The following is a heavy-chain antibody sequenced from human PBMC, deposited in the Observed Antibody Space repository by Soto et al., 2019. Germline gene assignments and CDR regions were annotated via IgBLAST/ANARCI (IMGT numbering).Heavy chain of an antibody. Sequence: QVQLVQSGAEVKKPGSSVKVSCKVSGGTFSNYAIDWVRLAPGQGLEWMGGIVPIFGTTYYTQKFQGRATIIADDSTTTAYLELSSLRSEDTAIYYCARVLAVAGIYNYHGLDVWGQGTAVTVSS. CDR1: GGTFSNYA. CDR2: IVPIFGTT. D-gene: IGHD6-19*01. V-gene: IGHV1-69*12. J-gene: IGHJ6*02. CDR3: ARVLAVAGIYNYHGLDV.